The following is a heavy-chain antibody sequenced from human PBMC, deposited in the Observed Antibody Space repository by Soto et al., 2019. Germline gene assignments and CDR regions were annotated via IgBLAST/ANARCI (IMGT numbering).Heavy chain of an antibody. CDR3: ARSVAVPGAHIDY. V-gene: IGHV4-59*01. CDR1: GGSISGSY. D-gene: IGHD6-19*01. J-gene: IGHJ4*02. CDR2: VYYTGST. Sequence: SETLSLTCSVSGGSISGSYWSWIRQSPGKGLEWLGSVYYTGSTNYSPSLRSRVSISVDTSKNEFSLRLSSVTAADPAVYFCARSVAVPGAHIDYWGQGTQVTVSS.